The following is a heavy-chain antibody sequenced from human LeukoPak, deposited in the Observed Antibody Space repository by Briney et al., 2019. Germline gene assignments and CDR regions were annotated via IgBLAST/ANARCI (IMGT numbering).Heavy chain of an antibody. V-gene: IGHV3-66*01. CDR3: ARDTYDSRGYYYRYYFDY. D-gene: IGHD3-22*01. J-gene: IGHJ4*02. Sequence: PGGSLRLSCAASGFTVSSNYMSWVRQAPGKGLEWVSVIYSGGSTYYADSVKGRFTISRDNSKNTLYLQMNSLRAEDTAVYYCARDTYDSRGYYYRYYFDYWGQGTLVTVSS. CDR1: GFTVSSNY. CDR2: IYSGGST.